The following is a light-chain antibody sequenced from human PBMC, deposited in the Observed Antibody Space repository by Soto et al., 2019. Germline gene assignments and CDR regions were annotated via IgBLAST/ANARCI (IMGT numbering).Light chain of an antibody. CDR1: QSISSL. CDR3: QHYYNYPWT. J-gene: IGKJ1*01. Sequence: DIQMTQSPSTLSASVGARVTISCRASQSISSLLAWYQQNPGKVPKLLIYQASSLESGVPSRFSGRGSGTEVTLSISSLQPDDFATYYCQHYYNYPWTFGQGTPVEI. CDR2: QAS. V-gene: IGKV1-5*03.